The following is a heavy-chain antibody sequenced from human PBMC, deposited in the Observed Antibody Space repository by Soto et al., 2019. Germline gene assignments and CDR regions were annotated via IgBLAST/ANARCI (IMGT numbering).Heavy chain of an antibody. CDR3: AREKRITIFGVVSKIYYYYGMDV. CDR1: GGSFSGYY. CDR2: INHSGST. V-gene: IGHV4-34*01. D-gene: IGHD3-3*01. Sequence: SETLSLTCAVYGGSFSGYYWSWIRQPPGKGLEWIGEINHSGSTNYNPSLKSRVTISVDTSKNQFSLKLSSVAAADTAVYYCAREKRITIFGVVSKIYYYYGMDVWGQGTTVTVS. J-gene: IGHJ6*02.